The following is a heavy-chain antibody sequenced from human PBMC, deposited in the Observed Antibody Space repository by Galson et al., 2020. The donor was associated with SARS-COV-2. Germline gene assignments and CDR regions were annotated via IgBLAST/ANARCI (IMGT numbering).Heavy chain of an antibody. D-gene: IGHD3-3*01. Sequence: SETLSLTCTVSGGSISSGDYYWSWIRQPPGKGLEWIGYIYYSGSTYYNPFLKSRVTISVDTSKNQFSLKLSSVTAADTAVYYCARGGRFLEWLLSVNYYYYMDVWGKGTTVTVSS. V-gene: IGHV4-30-4*01. CDR1: GGSISSGDYY. CDR2: IYYSGST. CDR3: ARGGRFLEWLLSVNYYYYMDV. J-gene: IGHJ6*03.